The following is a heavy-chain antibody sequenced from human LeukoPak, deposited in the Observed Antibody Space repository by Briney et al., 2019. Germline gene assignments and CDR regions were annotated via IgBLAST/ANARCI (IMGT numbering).Heavy chain of an antibody. CDR1: GGSIISSGYY. CDR2: IYYDGTT. V-gene: IGHV4-39*07. CDR3: ARARGDYYDSSGYYSAFDY. D-gene: IGHD3-22*01. Sequence: PSETLSLVCTVSGGSIISSGYYWDWIRQPPGKGLEWIATIYYDGTTHYSPSLKSRVTISVDMSKNQFSLKLSSVTAADTAVYYCARARGDYYDSSGYYSAFDYWGQGTLVTVSS. J-gene: IGHJ4*02.